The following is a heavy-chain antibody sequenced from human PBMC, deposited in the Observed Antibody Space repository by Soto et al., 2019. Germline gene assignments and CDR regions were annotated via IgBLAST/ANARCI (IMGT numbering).Heavy chain of an antibody. D-gene: IGHD4-17*01. J-gene: IGHJ5*02. CDR2: IFYSGST. V-gene: IGHV4-39*01. CDR1: GGSISSDYYY. Sequence: SETLSLTGSVSGGSISSDYYYWGWIRQPPGKGLEWIGSIFYSGSTYYNPSLKSRVTISVDTSKNQFNQFPLKLSSVTAADTAVYYCARVPRYGHYCFDTWGQGHLVTVSS. CDR3: ARVPRYGHYCFDT.